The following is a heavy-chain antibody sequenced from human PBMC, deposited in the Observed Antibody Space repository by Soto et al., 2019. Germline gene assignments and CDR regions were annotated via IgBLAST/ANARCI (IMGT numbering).Heavy chain of an antibody. CDR2: IYYSGST. J-gene: IGHJ4*02. D-gene: IGHD3-22*01. V-gene: IGHV4-30-4*01. CDR1: GGSIRSGDSY. CDR3: ARTHYSDSNATDY. Sequence: SETLSLTCTVSGGSIRSGDSYWSWIRQPPGKGLEWIGYIYYSGSTYYNPSLKSRVTISLDTSKNQFSLNLSSVTAEDTAVYYCARTHYSDSNATDYWGQGTLVTASP.